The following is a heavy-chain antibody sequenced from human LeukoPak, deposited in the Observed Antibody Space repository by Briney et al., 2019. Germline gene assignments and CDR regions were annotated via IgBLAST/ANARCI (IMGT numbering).Heavy chain of an antibody. V-gene: IGHV4-39*07. CDR1: GGSISSSSYY. Sequence: PSETLSLTCTVSGGSISSSSYYWGLIRQPPGKGLEWIGSIYYSGSTYYNPSLKSRVTISVDTSKNQFSLKLSSVTAADTAVYYCARSLSAMLRGAPYYWGQGTLVTVSS. CDR3: ARSLSAMLRGAPYY. D-gene: IGHD3-10*01. J-gene: IGHJ4*02. CDR2: IYYSGST.